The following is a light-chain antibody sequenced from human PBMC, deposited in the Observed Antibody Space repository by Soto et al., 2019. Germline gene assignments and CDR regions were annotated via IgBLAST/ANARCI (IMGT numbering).Light chain of an antibody. Sequence: DIQMTQSPSSLSASVGDRVTITCRAGQTITNYLHWYQQKPGRAPKRLIFAASTLGSGVPSRFSGSGSGTVFTLTISDLQPEDFATYFCQQTFATPWTFGQGTTVEIK. J-gene: IGKJ1*01. CDR2: AAS. CDR1: QTITNY. CDR3: QQTFATPWT. V-gene: IGKV1-39*01.